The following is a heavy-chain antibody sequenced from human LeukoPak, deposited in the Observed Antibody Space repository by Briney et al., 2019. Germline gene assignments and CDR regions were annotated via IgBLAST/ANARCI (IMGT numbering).Heavy chain of an antibody. Sequence: ASVKVSCKASGYTFTSYDINWVRQATGQGLEWMGWMNPNSGNTGYAQKFQGRVTMTRNTSISTAYMELSSLRSEDTAVYYCARVLVGGDGYVGGYDYWGQGTLVTVSS. CDR1: GYTFTSYD. CDR2: MNPNSGNT. D-gene: IGHD5-24*01. V-gene: IGHV1-8*01. J-gene: IGHJ4*02. CDR3: ARVLVGGDGYVGGYDY.